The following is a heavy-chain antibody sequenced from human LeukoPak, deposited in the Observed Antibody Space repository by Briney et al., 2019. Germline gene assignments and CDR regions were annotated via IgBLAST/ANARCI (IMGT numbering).Heavy chain of an antibody. J-gene: IGHJ3*02. D-gene: IGHD3-22*01. V-gene: IGHV4-59*01. CDR2: IYYSGST. Sequence: SETPSLTYTVSGGSISSYYWSWIRQPPGKGLEWIGYIYYSGSTNYNPSLKSRVTISVDTSKNQFSLKLSSVTAADTAVYYCARGLDSGYYYDSSGYPAAFDIWGQGTMVTVSS. CDR3: ARGLDSGYYYDSSGYPAAFDI. CDR1: GGSISSYY.